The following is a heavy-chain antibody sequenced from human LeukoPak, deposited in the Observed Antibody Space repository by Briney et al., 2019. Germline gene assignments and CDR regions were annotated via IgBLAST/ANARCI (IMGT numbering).Heavy chain of an antibody. V-gene: IGHV4-39*07. D-gene: IGHD3-3*01. CDR3: ARASTIFGHFAY. Sequence: SETLSLTCAISGGSISGTPYYWGWIRQPPGKGLEWIGSIYYSGSTYYNPSLKSRLTISVDTSKNQFSLKLSSVAAADTAVYYCARASTIFGHFAYWGRGTLVTVSS. J-gene: IGHJ4*02. CDR2: IYYSGST. CDR1: GGSISGTPYY.